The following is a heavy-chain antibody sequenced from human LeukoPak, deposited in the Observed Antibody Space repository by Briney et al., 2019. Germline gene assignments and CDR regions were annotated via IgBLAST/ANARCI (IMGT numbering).Heavy chain of an antibody. CDR2: ITATGDTA. CDR3: AGDRNTDWYSPLDY. J-gene: IGHJ4*02. CDR1: GFTFTKCA. Sequence: GGPLRLSCVASGFTFTKCAMSWIRQAPGKGLEWVALITATGDTAYYADSVKGRFTISRDNSMNTVYMQMDSLRAEDTAIYYCAGDRNTDWYSPLDYWGQGSQVTVSP. D-gene: IGHD3-9*01. V-gene: IGHV3-23*01.